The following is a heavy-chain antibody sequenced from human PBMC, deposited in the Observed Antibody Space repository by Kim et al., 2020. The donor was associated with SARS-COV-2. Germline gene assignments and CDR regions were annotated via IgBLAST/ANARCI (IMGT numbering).Heavy chain of an antibody. V-gene: IGHV3-33*01. Sequence: GGSLRLSCAASGFTFSSYGMHWVRQAPGKGLEWVAVIWYDGSNKYYADSVKGRFTISRDNSKNTLYLQMNSLRAEDTAVYYCARDPQGSSSPGAYFDYWGQGTLVTVSS. D-gene: IGHD6-6*01. CDR1: GFTFSSYG. J-gene: IGHJ4*02. CDR2: IWYDGSNK. CDR3: ARDPQGSSSPGAYFDY.